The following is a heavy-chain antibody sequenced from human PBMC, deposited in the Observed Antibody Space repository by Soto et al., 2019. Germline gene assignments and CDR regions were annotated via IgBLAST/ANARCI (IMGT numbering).Heavy chain of an antibody. CDR3: ARDGTLYDSRAYYYLY. Sequence: GASVKVSCKASGGTFSSNTITWVRQAPGQGLEWMGGITPMFGTPNYAQKFRGRVTITADESTSTAYMELSSLRSEDTAMYFCARDGTLYDSRAYYYLYWGQGTLVTVSS. D-gene: IGHD3-22*01. CDR2: ITPMFGTP. V-gene: IGHV1-69*13. CDR1: GGTFSSNT. J-gene: IGHJ4*02.